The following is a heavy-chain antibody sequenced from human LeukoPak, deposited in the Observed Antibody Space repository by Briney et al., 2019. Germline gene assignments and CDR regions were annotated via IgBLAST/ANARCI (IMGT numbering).Heavy chain of an antibody. CDR2: INSDGSST. CDR3: ARSAGYSSGWYDY. CDR1: GFTFSRNW. V-gene: IGHV3-74*01. J-gene: IGHJ4*02. Sequence: GGSLRLSCAAPGFTFSRNWMHWVRQAPGKGLVCVSGINSDGSSTSYEDSVKGRFTISRDNAKNTLYLQMNSLRAEDTALYYCARSAGYSSGWYDYWGQGTLVTVSS. D-gene: IGHD6-19*01.